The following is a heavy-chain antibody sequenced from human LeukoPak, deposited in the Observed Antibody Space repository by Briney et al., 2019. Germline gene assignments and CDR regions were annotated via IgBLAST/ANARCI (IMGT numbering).Heavy chain of an antibody. D-gene: IGHD3-10*01. CDR3: ASDGGGEKLYS. CDR1: GFTFSSDW. Sequence: GGSLRLSCVGSGFTFSSDWMSWVRQAPGKGLEWVANIKQDGSERYYVDSVKGRFTISRDNAKNSLYLQMNSLRAEDTAVYYCASDGGGEKLYSWGQGTLVTVSS. V-gene: IGHV3-7*01. CDR2: IKQDGSER. J-gene: IGHJ4*02.